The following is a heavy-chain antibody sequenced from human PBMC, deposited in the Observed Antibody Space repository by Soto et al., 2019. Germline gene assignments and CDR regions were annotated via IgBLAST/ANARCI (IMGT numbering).Heavy chain of an antibody. J-gene: IGHJ5*02. CDR3: VRMASSGTLNWFDP. CDR2: MNPNSGNT. CDR1: ESTVISYD. V-gene: IGHV1-8*01. D-gene: IGHD1-1*01. Sequence: GASVKVCCKASESTVISYDIRWVRQATGQGLEWMGWMNPNSGNTGYALKFQGRVSMTRNTSIYTVYLELSSRASDDTALYYCVRMASSGTLNWFDPWGQGTLVTVS.